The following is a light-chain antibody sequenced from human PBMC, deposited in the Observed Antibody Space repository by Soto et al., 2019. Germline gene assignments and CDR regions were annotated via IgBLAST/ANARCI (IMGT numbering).Light chain of an antibody. Sequence: EIVLTQSPGTLSLSPGERATLSCRASQSVRNNYLAWYQQKPGQAPRLLIYGASSRATGIPDRFSGSGSGTDFTLTISSLEPEDFAVYYCQQRSNWPSITFGQGTRLEI. CDR2: GAS. CDR3: QQRSNWPSIT. J-gene: IGKJ5*01. CDR1: QSVRNNY. V-gene: IGKV3D-20*02.